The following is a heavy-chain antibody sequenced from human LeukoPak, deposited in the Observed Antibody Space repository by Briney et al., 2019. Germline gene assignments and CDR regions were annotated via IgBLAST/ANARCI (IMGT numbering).Heavy chain of an antibody. CDR2: INHSGST. CDR1: GGSFSGYY. D-gene: IGHD3-16*01. V-gene: IGHV4-34*01. J-gene: IGHJ4*02. CDR3: AASSGVTLGRF. Sequence: SETLSLTCAVYGGSFSGYYWSWIRQPPGKGLEWIGEINHSGSTNYNPSLKSRVTISVDTSKNQFSLKLSSVTAADTAVYYCAASSGVTLGRFWGQGTLVTVSS.